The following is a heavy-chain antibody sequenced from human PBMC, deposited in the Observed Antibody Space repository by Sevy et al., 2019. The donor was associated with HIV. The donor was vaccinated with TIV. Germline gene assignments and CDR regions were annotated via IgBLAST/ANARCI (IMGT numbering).Heavy chain of an antibody. CDR2: ITRNSYEPYGGPT. Sequence: GGSLRLSCTTSGFTFDDYAMSWFRQAPGKGLEWVAFITRNSYEPYGGPTDYGASVKGRFIISRDDSKNIAYLQMSSLKTEDTAVYYCTRGLATADTPEYYFDYWGQGTLVTVSS. CDR3: TRGLATADTPEYYFDY. J-gene: IGHJ4*02. CDR1: GFTFDDYA. V-gene: IGHV3-49*03. D-gene: IGHD5-12*01.